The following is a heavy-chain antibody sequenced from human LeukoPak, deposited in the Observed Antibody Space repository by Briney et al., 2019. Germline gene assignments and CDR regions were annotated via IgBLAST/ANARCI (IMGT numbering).Heavy chain of an antibody. CDR2: INPSGTST. V-gene: IGHV1-46*01. D-gene: IGHD3-22*01. CDR1: GDTFTSYY. CDR3: GRGRHYYDSSDYYYEGDAFDI. Sequence: ASVKVSCKASGDTFTSYYMHWVRQAPGQGLECMGMINPSGTSTSYAQKFQGRVTMTRDTSTSPVYMGLSRLRSEDTDVYYCGRGRHYYDSSDYYYEGDAFDIWGQGTMVTVSS. J-gene: IGHJ3*02.